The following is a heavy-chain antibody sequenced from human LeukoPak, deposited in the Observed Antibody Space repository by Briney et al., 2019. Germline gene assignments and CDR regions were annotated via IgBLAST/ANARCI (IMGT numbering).Heavy chain of an antibody. V-gene: IGHV5-51*01. D-gene: IGHD6-19*01. CDR1: GYSFTSYW. CDR2: IYPGDSDT. CDR3: ARLVEQWLVRGYFDY. Sequence: GESLKISCKGSGYSFTSYWIGWVRQMPGKGLEWMGIIYPGDSDTRYSPFFQGQVTISADKSISTAYLQWSSLKASDTAMYYCARLVEQWLVRGYFDYWVQGTLVTVSS. J-gene: IGHJ4*02.